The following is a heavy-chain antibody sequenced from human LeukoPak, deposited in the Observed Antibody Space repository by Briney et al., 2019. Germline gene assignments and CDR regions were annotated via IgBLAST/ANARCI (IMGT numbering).Heavy chain of an antibody. CDR2: INPNSGGT. CDR1: GYTFTSYY. Sequence: ASVKVSCKASGYTFTSYYMHWVRQAPGQGLEWMGWINPNSGGTNYAQKFQGRVTMTRDTSISTAYMELSRLRSDDTAVYYCARVSSGWSNPDYWGQGTLVTVSS. V-gene: IGHV1-2*02. CDR3: ARVSSGWSNPDY. J-gene: IGHJ4*02. D-gene: IGHD2-15*01.